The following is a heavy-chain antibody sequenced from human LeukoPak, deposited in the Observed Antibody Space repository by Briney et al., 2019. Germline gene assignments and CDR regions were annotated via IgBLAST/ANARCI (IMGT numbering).Heavy chain of an antibody. CDR2: ISGTGGRT. V-gene: IGHV3-23*01. CDR1: GFTFSNYA. Sequence: PGGSLRLSCTASGFTFSNYAMSWVRQAPGKGLEWVSSISGTGGRTYSAHSVKSGFTISRDNSKNTLYLQMKNLRVEHTAVYYCAKGLHGGVGYGVDVWGQGTTVSVSS. J-gene: IGHJ6*02. D-gene: IGHD3-16*01. CDR3: AKGLHGGVGYGVDV.